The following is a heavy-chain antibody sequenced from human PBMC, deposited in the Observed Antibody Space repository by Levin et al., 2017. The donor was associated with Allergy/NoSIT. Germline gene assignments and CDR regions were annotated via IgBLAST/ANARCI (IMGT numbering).Heavy chain of an antibody. Sequence: GESLKISCAASGFTFSVAWMSWVRQAPGKGLEWVGRINSKTHGGKTDYAAPLKGRFTISRDDSKNTLFLQMNSLKTEDTAMYYCATDKQAAITFNSVAGHSFDIWGQGTMVTVSS. CDR3: ATDKQAAITFNSVAGHSFDI. D-gene: IGHD3-16*01. CDR2: INSKTHGGKT. V-gene: IGHV3-15*01. J-gene: IGHJ3*02. CDR1: GFTFSVAW.